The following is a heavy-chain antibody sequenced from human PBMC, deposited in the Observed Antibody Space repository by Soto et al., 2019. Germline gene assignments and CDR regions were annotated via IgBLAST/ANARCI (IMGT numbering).Heavy chain of an antibody. CDR1: GGSISSYY. Sequence: SETLSLTCTVSGGSISSYYWSWIRQPPGKGLEWIGYIYYSGSTNYNPSLKSRVNIPVDTSKDQFSLKLSSVTAADTAVDYCARDSYSSSWSPHGMDVWGQGTTVTVSS. CDR2: IYYSGST. V-gene: IGHV4-59*01. CDR3: ARDSYSSSWSPHGMDV. D-gene: IGHD6-13*01. J-gene: IGHJ6*02.